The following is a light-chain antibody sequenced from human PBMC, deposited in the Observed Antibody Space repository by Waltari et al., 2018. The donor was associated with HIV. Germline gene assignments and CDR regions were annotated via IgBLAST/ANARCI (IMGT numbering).Light chain of an antibody. CDR3: AVWDDGLNGPE. CDR2: SDD. Sequence: QSVLTQPPSASGTHGQRVTISCSGSNSNIGSNTVSWYQQLPGTAPKLLIYSDDQRPSGVPDRFSGSKSGTSASLAISGLQSEDEADYYCAVWDDGLNGPEFGGGTKLTVL. V-gene: IGLV1-44*01. J-gene: IGLJ3*02. CDR1: NSNIGSNT.